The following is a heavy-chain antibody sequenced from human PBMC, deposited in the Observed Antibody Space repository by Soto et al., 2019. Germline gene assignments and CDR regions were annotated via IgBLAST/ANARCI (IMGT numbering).Heavy chain of an antibody. J-gene: IGHJ3*01. CDR3: ARTTASRSLDV. V-gene: IGHV4-61*08. D-gene: IGHD2-21*02. CDR1: GASIHNTGFY. Sequence: QVQLQESGPGLVKPSETLSLTATVSGASIHNTGFYWSWIRQPPGKGLEWIGYIYSRGSTTYNSPXKXXVPIALDTSKNQVSPNLTSVTAADPAMYNCARTTASRSLDVWGHGTMVSVSS. CDR2: IYSRGST.